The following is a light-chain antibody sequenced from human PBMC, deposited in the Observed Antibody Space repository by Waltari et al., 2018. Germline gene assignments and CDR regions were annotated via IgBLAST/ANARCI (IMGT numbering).Light chain of an antibody. CDR3: QTWGTGGQI. CDR1: RGHTDYA. Sequence: QVVLTQSPSVSASLGASVKITCTLTRGHTDYAVACHQQQPGRGPRYLMKHNSDGSHIRAYGIPDRFSASSSGAERYLTISSLQSDDEADYFCQTWGTGGQIFGGGTSLTVL. V-gene: IGLV4-69*01. J-gene: IGLJ2*01. CDR2: HNSDGSH.